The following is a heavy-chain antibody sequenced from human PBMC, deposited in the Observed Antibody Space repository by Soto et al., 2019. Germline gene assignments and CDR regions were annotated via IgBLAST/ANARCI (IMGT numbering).Heavy chain of an antibody. CDR3: ARELSYGMDV. CDR2: IYFSGST. J-gene: IGHJ6*02. V-gene: IGHV4-59*11. CDR1: GASINSHF. Sequence: HVQLQESGPGLVKPSETLSPSCTVSGASINSHFWTWIRQPPGKGLEWIGSIYFSGSTNYNPSLKRGVSISLDRARRQSFLNLPSVTAADTAMYYCARELSYGMDVWGQGITVIVSS.